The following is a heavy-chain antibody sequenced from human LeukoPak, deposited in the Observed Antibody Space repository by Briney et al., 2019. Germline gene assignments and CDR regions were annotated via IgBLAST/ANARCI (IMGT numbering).Heavy chain of an antibody. Sequence: SETLSLTCTVSGGSMSSGGYYWAWVRQPPGKGLEWIGSISYSGRTFYKPSLTSRVAISIDASKSQFSLRLSSATAADTAVYYCVRETSSSAHYWGQGTLVTVSS. V-gene: IGHV4-39*07. CDR1: GGSMSSGGYY. CDR3: VRETSSSAHY. J-gene: IGHJ4*02. D-gene: IGHD6-6*01. CDR2: ISYSGRT.